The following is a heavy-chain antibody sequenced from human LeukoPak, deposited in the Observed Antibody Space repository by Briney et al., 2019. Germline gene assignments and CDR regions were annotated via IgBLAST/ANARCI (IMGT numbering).Heavy chain of an antibody. CDR3: ARDPYYYGSGSYSDY. CDR2: ISSSSSTI. D-gene: IGHD3-10*01. CDR1: GFTFSSYS. V-gene: IGHV3-48*04. Sequence: PGGSLRLSCSASGFTFSSYSMNWVRQAPGKGLEWVSYISSSSSTIYYADSVKGRFTISRDNAKNSLYLQMNSLRAEDTAVYYCARDPYYYGSGSYSDYWGQGTLVTVSS. J-gene: IGHJ4*02.